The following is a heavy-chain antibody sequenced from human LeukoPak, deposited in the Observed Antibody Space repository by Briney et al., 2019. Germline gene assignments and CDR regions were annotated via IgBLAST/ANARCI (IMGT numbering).Heavy chain of an antibody. CDR3: ARYKFHNYFDP. CDR1: GDSVSSSPYY. V-gene: IGHV4-61*01. J-gene: IGHJ5*02. CDR2: TFSTST. Sequence: PSETPSLTCSVSGDSVSSSPYYWGWIRQPPGKGLEWIGNTFSTSTLYNASLRSRVTILVDTSKNQFSLKLTSATAADTAIYYCARYKFHNYFDPWGQGTLVVVSS. D-gene: IGHD5-24*01.